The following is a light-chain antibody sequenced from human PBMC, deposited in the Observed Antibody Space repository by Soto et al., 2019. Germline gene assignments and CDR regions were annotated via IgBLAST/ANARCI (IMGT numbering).Light chain of an antibody. CDR1: RNIISN. V-gene: IGKV3-15*01. J-gene: IGKJ1*01. CDR3: QQYYTWPRGT. Sequence: EIVMTQPPVTLSVSPGERVTLSCRANRNIISNLAWYQQKPGQAPRLLIFFASTRATGVPDRFSGSGSGTDFTLTISSLQSADFGVYYCQQYYTWPRGTFGQGTKVDSK. CDR2: FAS.